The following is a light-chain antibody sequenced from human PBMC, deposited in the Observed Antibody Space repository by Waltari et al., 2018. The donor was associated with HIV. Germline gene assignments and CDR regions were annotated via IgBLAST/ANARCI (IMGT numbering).Light chain of an antibody. CDR2: EVA. CDR1: SPDIGGYIY. CDR3: SSFTSSSFWV. V-gene: IGLV2-14*01. Sequence: QSALTQPASVSGSPGQSITISCSGTSPDIGGYIYVPWYHQHPGKAPKLVIYEVANRPSWISNRFSGSKSGNTASLTISGLQTEDEADYYCSSFTSSSFWVFGGGTKLTVL. J-gene: IGLJ3*02.